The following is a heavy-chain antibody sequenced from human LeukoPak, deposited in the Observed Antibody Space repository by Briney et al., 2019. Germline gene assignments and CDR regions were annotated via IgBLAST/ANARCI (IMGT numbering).Heavy chain of an antibody. CDR2: INGGGTST. J-gene: IGHJ4*02. CDR1: GFTFSSYA. V-gene: IGHV3-23*01. CDR3: AKTFIAVANPIDY. D-gene: IGHD6-19*01. Sequence: PGGSLRLSCAASGFTFSSYAMSWVRQAPGKGLEWVSVINGGGTSTYYADSVKGRFTISKDNSRNTLYLQMNSLRAEDTAVYYCAKTFIAVANPIDYWGQGTLVTVSS.